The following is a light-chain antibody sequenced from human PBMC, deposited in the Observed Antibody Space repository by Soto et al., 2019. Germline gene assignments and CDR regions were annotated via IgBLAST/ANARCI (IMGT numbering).Light chain of an antibody. V-gene: IGKV1-6*01. CDR2: AAS. J-gene: IGKJ1*01. Sequence: AIQMTQSPSSLSASVGDRVTITCRASQGIRNDLGWYQQKQGKAPKVLIYAASTLQSGVPSRFRGSGSGTDFTLTIASMQPEDFATYYCMQDYSYHRTFGQGTKVEIK. CDR3: MQDYSYHRT. CDR1: QGIRND.